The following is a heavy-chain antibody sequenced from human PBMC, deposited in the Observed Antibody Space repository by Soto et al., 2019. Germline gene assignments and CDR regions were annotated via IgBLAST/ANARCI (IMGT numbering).Heavy chain of an antibody. Sequence: SVTLSLTCTVSGGYISNSSYCWSWKSQPPGKGLEWIGSIYYSGSTYYNPSLKSRVTISVDTSKNQFSLKLSSVTAADTAVYYCARQHMVRGVITLVYYGMDVWGQGTTVTVSS. CDR1: GGYISNSSYC. D-gene: IGHD3-10*01. CDR3: ARQHMVRGVITLVYYGMDV. V-gene: IGHV4-39*01. J-gene: IGHJ6*02. CDR2: IYYSGST.